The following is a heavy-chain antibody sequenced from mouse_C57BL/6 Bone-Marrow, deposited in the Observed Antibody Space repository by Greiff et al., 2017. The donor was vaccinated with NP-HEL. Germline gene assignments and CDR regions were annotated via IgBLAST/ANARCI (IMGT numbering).Heavy chain of an antibody. CDR2: IWTGGGT. Sequence: VQLQQSGPGLVAPSQSLSITCTVSGFSLTSYAISWVRQPPGKGLEWLGVIWTGGGTNYNSALKSRLSISKDNSKSQVFLKMNSLQTADTARYYGARKGGSSYRGYWYFDVWGTGTTVTVSS. D-gene: IGHD1-1*01. J-gene: IGHJ1*03. V-gene: IGHV2-9-1*01. CDR1: GFSLTSYA. CDR3: ARKGGSSYRGYWYFDV.